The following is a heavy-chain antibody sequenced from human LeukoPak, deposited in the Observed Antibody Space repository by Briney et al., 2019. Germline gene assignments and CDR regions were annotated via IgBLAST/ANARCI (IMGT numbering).Heavy chain of an antibody. V-gene: IGHV1-18*01. Sequence: ASVKVSCKASGYTFTSYGISWARQAPGQGLEWMGWISAYNGNTNYAQKLQGRVTMTTDTSTSTAYMERRSLRSDDTAVYDCARVNPPTYSMVSEVTTSYDAFDIWGQGTMVTVSS. D-gene: IGHD4-17*01. CDR1: GYTFTSYG. J-gene: IGHJ3*02. CDR3: ARVNPPTYSMVSEVTTSYDAFDI. CDR2: ISAYNGNT.